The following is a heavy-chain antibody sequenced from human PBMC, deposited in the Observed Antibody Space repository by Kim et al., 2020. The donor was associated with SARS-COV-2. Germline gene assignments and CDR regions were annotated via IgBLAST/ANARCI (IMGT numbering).Heavy chain of an antibody. CDR2: IRSKANSYAT. CDR3: TRVNPIAGGWYYAFDI. CDR1: GFTFSGST. Sequence: GGSLRLSCAAFGFTFSGSTLHWVRQASGKGLEWVGRIRSKANSYATAYAASVKGRFTISRDDSKNTAYLQMNSLKTEDTAVYYCTRVNPIAGGWYYAFDIWGQGTMVTVSS. D-gene: IGHD6-19*01. J-gene: IGHJ3*02. V-gene: IGHV3-73*01.